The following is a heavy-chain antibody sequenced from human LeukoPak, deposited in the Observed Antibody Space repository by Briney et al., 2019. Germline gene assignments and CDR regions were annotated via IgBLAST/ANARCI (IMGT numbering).Heavy chain of an antibody. CDR3: AKDRLPLSSAYYYVPFDY. V-gene: IGHV3-23*01. CDR2: ISASGGYT. Sequence: SGGYLRRSCAASGFTFSSYAMNWVRPAPGKGLEWVSGISASGGYTYYADSVKGRFTISRDNSKNTLYLQMNSLRVEDTAVYYRAKDRLPLSSAYYYVPFDYWGQGTLVTVSS. D-gene: IGHD3-22*01. J-gene: IGHJ4*02. CDR1: GFTFSSYA.